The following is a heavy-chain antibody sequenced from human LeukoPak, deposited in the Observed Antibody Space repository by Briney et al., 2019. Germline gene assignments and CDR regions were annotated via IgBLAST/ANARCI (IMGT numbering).Heavy chain of an antibody. CDR1: GGTFSSYA. Sequence: SVKVSCKASGGTFSSYAISWVRQAPGQGLEWMGGIIPIFGTANYAQKLQGRVTMTTDTSTSTAYMELRSLRSDDTAVYYCARDNGGSSSSLFDPWGQGTLVTVSS. D-gene: IGHD6-6*01. CDR2: IIPIFGTA. CDR3: ARDNGGSSSSLFDP. J-gene: IGHJ5*02. V-gene: IGHV1-69*05.